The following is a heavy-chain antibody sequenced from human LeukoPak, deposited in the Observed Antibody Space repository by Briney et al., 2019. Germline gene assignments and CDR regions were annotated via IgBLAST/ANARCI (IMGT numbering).Heavy chain of an antibody. CDR3: ARELGYCSSTSCYKGGWFDP. V-gene: IGHV4-59*12. Sequence: SETLSLTCTVSGGSISSYYWSWIRQPPGKGLEWIGYIYYSGSTNYNPSLKSRVTISVDTSKNQFSLKLSSVTAADTAVYYCARELGYCSSTSCYKGGWFDPWGQGTLVTVSS. J-gene: IGHJ5*02. CDR1: GGSISSYY. D-gene: IGHD2-2*02. CDR2: IYYSGST.